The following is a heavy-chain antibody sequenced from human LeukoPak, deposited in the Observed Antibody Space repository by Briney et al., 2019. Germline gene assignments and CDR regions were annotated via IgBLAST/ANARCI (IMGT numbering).Heavy chain of an antibody. CDR1: GYSFTNYW. J-gene: IGHJ6*04. CDR3: ARRGEDGDDYMSGRAV. D-gene: IGHD5-24*01. V-gene: IGHV5-51*01. CDR2: IYPGDSDT. Sequence: GESLKISCKGSGYSFTNYWIGWVRQMPGKGLEWMGIIYPGDSDTRYSPSFQGQVTISADKSISTAYLQWSSLKASDTAMYYCARRGEDGDDYMSGRAVGGKGPTFTVS.